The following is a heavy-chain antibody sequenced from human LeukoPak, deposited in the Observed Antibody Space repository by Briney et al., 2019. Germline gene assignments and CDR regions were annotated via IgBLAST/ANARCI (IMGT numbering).Heavy chain of an antibody. Sequence: SETLSLTCAVYGGSFSDYYWGWIRQPPGKGLEWIGSIYHSGSTYYNPSLKSRVTISVDTSKNQFSLKLSSVIAADTAVYYCARVDWLANHYYYMDVWGKGTTVTVSS. CDR2: IYHSGST. V-gene: IGHV4-38-2*01. J-gene: IGHJ6*03. D-gene: IGHD2-21*01. CDR3: ARVDWLANHYYYMDV. CDR1: GGSFSDYY.